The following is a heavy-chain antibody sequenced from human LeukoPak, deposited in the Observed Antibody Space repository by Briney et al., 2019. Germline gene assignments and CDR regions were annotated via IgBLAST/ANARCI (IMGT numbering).Heavy chain of an antibody. J-gene: IGHJ6*03. D-gene: IGHD6-19*01. CDR3: AKQRVAVAGNYYYYYMDV. V-gene: IGHV3-21*01. Sequence: PWGSLRPSCAASGFTLNSYSMKWVRQAPGKGLEWVSSLSCSSSYIYYADSVKGRFTISRDNAKNSLYLQMNSLRAEDTAVYYCAKQRVAVAGNYYYYYMDVWGKGTTVTISS. CDR1: GFTLNSYS. CDR2: LSCSSSYI.